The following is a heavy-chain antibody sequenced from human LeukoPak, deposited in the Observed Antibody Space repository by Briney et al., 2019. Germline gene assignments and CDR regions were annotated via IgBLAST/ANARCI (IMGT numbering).Heavy chain of an antibody. CDR3: AKDGRRDGYNFDY. J-gene: IGHJ4*02. V-gene: IGHV3-23*01. CDR2: ISGSGGST. CDR1: GFTFSSHG. Sequence: GGSLRLSCAASGFTFSSHGMTWVRQAPGKGLEWVSAISGSGGSTYYADSVKGRFTISRDNSKNTLYLQMNSLRAEDTAVYYCAKDGRRDGYNFDYWGQGTLVTVSS. D-gene: IGHD5-24*01.